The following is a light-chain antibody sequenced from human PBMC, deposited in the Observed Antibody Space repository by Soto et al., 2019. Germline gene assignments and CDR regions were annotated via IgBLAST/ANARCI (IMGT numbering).Light chain of an antibody. V-gene: IGKV3-11*01. CDR1: QSFRGL. Sequence: EVVLTQSPVTLSLSPGERATLSCRASQSFRGLLAWYQQKPGQAPRLLIYDAYNRATGIPPRSSGSGSGTDFTLTISSLEPEDSAVYYCQQRHMWPITFGQGTLLEIK. CDR2: DAY. J-gene: IGKJ5*01. CDR3: QQRHMWPIT.